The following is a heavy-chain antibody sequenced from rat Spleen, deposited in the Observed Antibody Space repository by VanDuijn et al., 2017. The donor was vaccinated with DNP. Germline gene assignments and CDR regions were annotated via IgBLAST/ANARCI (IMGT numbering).Heavy chain of an antibody. CDR2: IIPNGGTT. J-gene: IGHJ3*01. V-gene: IGHV5-31*01. CDR1: GFTFNNYW. D-gene: IGHD1-11*01. Sequence: EVQLVESGGGLVQPGRSMKLSCAASGFTFNNYWMAWIRQVPGKRLEWVASIIPNGGTTYYPDSVKGRFTISTDNAKNTQYLQMDSLRSEDTATYYCATGVHGGYEDWFAYWGQGTLVTVSS. CDR3: ATGVHGGYEDWFAY.